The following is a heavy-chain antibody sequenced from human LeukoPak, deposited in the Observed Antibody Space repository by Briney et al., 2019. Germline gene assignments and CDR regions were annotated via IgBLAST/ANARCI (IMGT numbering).Heavy chain of an antibody. V-gene: IGHV3-30*09. CDR2: ISFDGSTK. CDR3: ARGVVTAYAAFDF. D-gene: IGHD2-21*02. Sequence: HPGRSLRLSCTASGFTFNRYTLHWVRQAPGKGLEWVSIISFDGSTKDYADSVKGRFAISRDNSKNTLDLQMSSLRVEDTAVYYCARGVVTAYAAFDFWGQGALVTVSS. J-gene: IGHJ4*02. CDR1: GFTFNRYT.